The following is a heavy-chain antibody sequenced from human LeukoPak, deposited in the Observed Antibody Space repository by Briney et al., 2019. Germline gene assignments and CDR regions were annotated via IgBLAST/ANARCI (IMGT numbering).Heavy chain of an antibody. Sequence: PGGSLRLSCAASGFTFSSYAMSWVRQAPGKGLEWVSAISGSGGSTYYADSVKGRFTISRDNSKNTLYLQMNSLRAEDTAVYYCAKDGTYGDYVPDAFDIWGQGTMVTVSS. CDR3: AKDGTYGDYVPDAFDI. V-gene: IGHV3-23*01. D-gene: IGHD4-17*01. CDR1: GFTFSSYA. J-gene: IGHJ3*02. CDR2: ISGSGGST.